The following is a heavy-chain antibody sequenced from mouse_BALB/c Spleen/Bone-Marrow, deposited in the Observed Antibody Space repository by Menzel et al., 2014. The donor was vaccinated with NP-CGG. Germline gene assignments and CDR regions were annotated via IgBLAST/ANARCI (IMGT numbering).Heavy chain of an antibody. V-gene: IGHV6-6*02. CDR2: IRLKSNNYAT. Sequence: EVQRVESGGGLVQPGGSMKLSCVAPGFTFSNYWMNWVRQSPEKGLEWVAEIRLKSNNYATHYAESVKGRFTISRDDSKSSVYLQMNNLRAEDTGSYYCTGSDYWGQGTTLTVSS. D-gene: IGHD1-1*01. J-gene: IGHJ2*01. CDR3: TGSDY. CDR1: GFTFSNYW.